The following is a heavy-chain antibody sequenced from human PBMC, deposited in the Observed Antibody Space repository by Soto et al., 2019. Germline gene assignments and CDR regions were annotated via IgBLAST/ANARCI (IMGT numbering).Heavy chain of an antibody. CDR2: IYYSGST. J-gene: IGHJ4*02. CDR1: GGSISSGDYY. CDR3: ERVHDSSGFDY. V-gene: IGHV4-30-4*01. D-gene: IGHD3-22*01. Sequence: SETLSLTCTVSGGSISSGDYYWSWIRQPPGKGLEWIGYIYYSGSTYYNPSLKSRVTISVDTSKNQFSLKLSSVTAADTAVYYCERVHDSSGFDYWGQGTLVTVSS.